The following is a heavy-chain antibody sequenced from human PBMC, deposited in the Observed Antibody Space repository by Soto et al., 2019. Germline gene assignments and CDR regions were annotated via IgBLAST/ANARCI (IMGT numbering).Heavy chain of an antibody. CDR3: ATIRVRGGPLRFED. V-gene: IGHV1-69*06. D-gene: IGHD5-12*01. CDR1: GGLISKYS. CDR2: VLPISGST. Sequence: QVQLVQSGAEVRKPGSSVKVSCKTSGGLISKYSFNWVRQAPGQGLEWMGGVLPISGSTDYAQKFQGRLTITAXRSTSTVYMELSRLRSDDTANYYCATIRVRGGPLRFEDGGQGMLISVSS. J-gene: IGHJ4*01.